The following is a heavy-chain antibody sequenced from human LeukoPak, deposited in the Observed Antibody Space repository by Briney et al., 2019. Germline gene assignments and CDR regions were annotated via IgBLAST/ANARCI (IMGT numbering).Heavy chain of an antibody. D-gene: IGHD3-22*01. V-gene: IGHV4-59*01. J-gene: IGHJ4*02. CDR1: GDSISSSY. CDR3: VTLPGKGGYRDY. CDR2: IYYSGST. Sequence: SETLSLTCTVSGDSISSSYWSWIRQPPGKGLEWIAHIYYSGSTSYNPSLKGRVTISVDTSKNQFSLKLSSVTAADTAVYYCVTLPGKGGYRDYWGQGTLVTVSS.